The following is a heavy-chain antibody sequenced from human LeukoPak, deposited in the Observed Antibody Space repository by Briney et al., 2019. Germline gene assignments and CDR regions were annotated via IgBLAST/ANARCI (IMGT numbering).Heavy chain of an antibody. V-gene: IGHV1-69-2*01. CDR2: FDPEGGDT. J-gene: IGHJ4*02. Sequence: ASVKLSCKTSGYIFTDHYTHWVRQAPGKGLEWMGRFDPEGGDTLYAEKFQGRVTITADTSTATSYMEVSSLTSEDTAVYYCATDAEYRTAARKLDYWGQGTLVTVSA. D-gene: IGHD6-6*01. CDR3: ATDAEYRTAARKLDY. CDR1: GYIFTDHY.